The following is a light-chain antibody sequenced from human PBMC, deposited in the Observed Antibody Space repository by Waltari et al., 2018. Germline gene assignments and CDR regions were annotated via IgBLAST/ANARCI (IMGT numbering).Light chain of an antibody. Sequence: EIVLTQSPATLSVSPGERATLSCRASQSVNTYLAWYQQKPGQAPRILISGAFSRSTRISARFSGSGSGTDFTLTISSLEFADSAVYYCQQYYKWPLTFGGGTKMEIK. CDR1: QSVNTY. V-gene: IGKV3-15*01. J-gene: IGKJ4*01. CDR2: GAF. CDR3: QQYYKWPLT.